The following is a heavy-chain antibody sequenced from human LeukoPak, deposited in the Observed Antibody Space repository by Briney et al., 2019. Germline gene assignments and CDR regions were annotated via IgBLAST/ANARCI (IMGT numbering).Heavy chain of an antibody. J-gene: IGHJ4*02. D-gene: IGHD3-22*01. CDR2: IRYDGSNK. V-gene: IGHV3-30*02. CDR1: GFTFSSYG. CDR3: AKLGGGYYDSSGYATDY. Sequence: GGSLRLSCAASGFTFSSYGMHWVRQAPGKGLEWVAFIRYDGSNKYYADSVKGRFTISRDNSKNTLYLQMNSLRAEDTAVYYCAKLGGGYYDSSGYATDYWGQGTLVTVSS.